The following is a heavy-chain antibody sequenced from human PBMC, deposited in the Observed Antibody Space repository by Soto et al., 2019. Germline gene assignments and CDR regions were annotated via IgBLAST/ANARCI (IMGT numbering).Heavy chain of an antibody. Sequence: QVQLVESGGGLVKPGGSLRLSCAASGFTFSDYYMSWIRQAPGKGLEWVSYIISSGSTIYYADSVKGRFTISRDNAKNSLYLQMNCLRAEDTAVYYCEGAEGYCSGGSFPIDAFDIWGQGTMVTVSS. CDR1: GFTFSDYY. V-gene: IGHV3-11*01. D-gene: IGHD2-15*01. J-gene: IGHJ3*02. CDR3: EGAEGYCSGGSFPIDAFDI. CDR2: IISSGSTI.